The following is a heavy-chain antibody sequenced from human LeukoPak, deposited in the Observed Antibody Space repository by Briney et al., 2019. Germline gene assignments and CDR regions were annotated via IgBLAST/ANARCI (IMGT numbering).Heavy chain of an antibody. V-gene: IGHV4-39*01. CDR2: IYYSGST. D-gene: IGHD3-22*01. Sequence: SETLSLTCTVSGGSISSGDYYWSWIRQPPGKGLEWIGSIYYSGSTYYNPSLKSRVTISVDTSKNQFSLKLSSVTAADTAVYYCARHRGGYYYDSSGYFFDYWGQGTLVTVSS. CDR3: ARHRGGYYYDSSGYFFDY. J-gene: IGHJ4*02. CDR1: GGSISSGDYY.